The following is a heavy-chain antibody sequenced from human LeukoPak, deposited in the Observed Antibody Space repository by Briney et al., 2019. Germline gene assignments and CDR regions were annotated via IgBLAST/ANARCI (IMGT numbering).Heavy chain of an antibody. CDR1: GGTFSSYA. V-gene: IGHV1-18*01. CDR3: ARDLFPEWQQLGY. D-gene: IGHD6-13*01. J-gene: IGHJ4*02. Sequence: GASVKVSCKASGGTFSSYAISWVRQAPGQGLEWMGWISAYNGNTNYAQKLQGRVTMTTDTSTSTAYMELRSLRSDDTAVYYCARDLFPEWQQLGYWGQGTLVTVSS. CDR2: ISAYNGNT.